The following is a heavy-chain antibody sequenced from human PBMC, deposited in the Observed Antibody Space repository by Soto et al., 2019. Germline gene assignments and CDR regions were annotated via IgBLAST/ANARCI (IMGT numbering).Heavy chain of an antibody. V-gene: IGHV1-24*01. Sequence: ASVKVSCKVSGYTLTELSMHWVRQAPGKGLEWMGGFDPEDGETIYAQKFQGRVTMTEDTSTDTAYMELSSLRSEDTAVYYCATRKVLWFGENYQTPALYYFDYWGQGTLVTVSS. CDR3: ATRKVLWFGENYQTPALYYFDY. J-gene: IGHJ4*02. CDR1: GYTLTELS. CDR2: FDPEDGET. D-gene: IGHD3-10*01.